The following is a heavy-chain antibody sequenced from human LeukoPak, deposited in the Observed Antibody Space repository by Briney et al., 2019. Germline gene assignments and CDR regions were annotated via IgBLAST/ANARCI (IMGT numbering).Heavy chain of an antibody. CDR2: IYYSGST. D-gene: IGHD6-6*01. J-gene: IGHJ4*02. V-gene: IGHV4-39*01. Sequence: SETLSLTCTVSGGSISSSSYYWGWIRQPPGKGLEWIGSIYYSGSTYYNPSLKSRVTISVDTSKNQFSLKLSSVTAADTAVYYCARHGMESSSSLSSLLNYWGQGTLATVSS. CDR1: GGSISSSSYY. CDR3: ARHGMESSSSLSSLLNY.